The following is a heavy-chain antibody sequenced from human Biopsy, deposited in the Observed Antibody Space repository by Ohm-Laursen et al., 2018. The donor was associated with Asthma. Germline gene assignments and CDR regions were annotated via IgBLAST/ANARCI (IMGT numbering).Heavy chain of an antibody. D-gene: IGHD3-3*01. CDR2: IKHDGSEK. Sequence: SLRLSCAASGFTFGDYWMSWVRQVPGQGLEWVANIKHDGSEKNHVDSLKGRFTISRDNAKNLLFLQMNSLRAEDTAVYYCARTFHFWSPYHAERYQLWGQGTLVTVSS. J-gene: IGHJ1*01. CDR3: ARTFHFWSPYHAERYQL. CDR1: GFTFGDYW. V-gene: IGHV3-7*01.